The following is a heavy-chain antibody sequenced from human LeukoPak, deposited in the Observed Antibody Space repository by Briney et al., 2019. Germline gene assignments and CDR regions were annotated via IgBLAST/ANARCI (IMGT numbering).Heavy chain of an antibody. V-gene: IGHV3-7*01. J-gene: IGHJ4*02. CDR3: AGAYRDYAFDY. D-gene: IGHD4-17*01. Sequence: GGSLRLSCAASGFTFSSYAMHWVRQAPGKGLEWVANIKQDGSEKYYVDSVKGRFTISRDNGKNSLYLQMNSLRAEDTVVYYCAGAYRDYAFDYWGQGTLVTVSS. CDR1: GFTFSSYA. CDR2: IKQDGSEK.